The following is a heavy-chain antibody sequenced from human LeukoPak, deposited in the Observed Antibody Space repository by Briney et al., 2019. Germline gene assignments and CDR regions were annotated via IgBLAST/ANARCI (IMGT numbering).Heavy chain of an antibody. CDR3: ARGWYYHSSGYYPTDY. CDR2: IIPIICTA. J-gene: IGHJ4*02. V-gene: IGHV1-69*13. D-gene: IGHD3-22*01. CDR1: GCTFISYA. Sequence: ASVKLSCKASGCTFISYAISWVRQAPGQGLEWMGGIIPIICTANYAQKTQGRLTLTADDSTTTAYMELISLRSEDTAAYYCARGWYYHSSGYYPTDYWGQGTLVTVSS.